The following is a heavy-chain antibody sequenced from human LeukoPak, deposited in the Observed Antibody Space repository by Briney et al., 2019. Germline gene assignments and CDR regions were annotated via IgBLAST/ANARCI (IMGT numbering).Heavy chain of an antibody. CDR3: ARNSAVATSRSWFDP. J-gene: IGHJ5*02. V-gene: IGHV4-59*08. Sequence: SETLSLTCTVSGGSISTYYWIWIRQAPGKGLEWIGYIYYSGSTNYNPSLNSRVTISVDTSKNQFSLKLTAVTAADTAVYYCARNSAVATSRSWFDPWGQGTLVTVSS. CDR1: GGSISTYY. CDR2: IYYSGST. D-gene: IGHD6-19*01.